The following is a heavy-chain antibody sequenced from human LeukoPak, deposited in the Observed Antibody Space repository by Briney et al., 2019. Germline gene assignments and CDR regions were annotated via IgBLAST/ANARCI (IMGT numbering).Heavy chain of an antibody. D-gene: IGHD1-14*01. CDR2: IYSSGTT. Sequence: SETLSLTCTVSGDSISSYYWSWIRQPPGKGLEWIGYIYSSGTTNYNPSLKSRVTISTDTSKNQLSLQLTSVTAADTAVYYCGRRGNQFDYWGQGTLVTVSS. CDR1: GDSISSYY. CDR3: GRRGNQFDY. V-gene: IGHV4-4*09. J-gene: IGHJ4*02.